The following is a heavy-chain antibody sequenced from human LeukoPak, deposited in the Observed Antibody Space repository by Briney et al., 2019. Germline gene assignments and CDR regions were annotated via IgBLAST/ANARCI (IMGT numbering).Heavy chain of an antibody. CDR2: IYYSGST. CDR3: ARPPHLDSSVGDY. D-gene: IGHD3-22*01. V-gene: IGHV4-39*01. J-gene: IGHJ4*02. Sequence: SETLSLTCTVSGGSISSSSYYWGWIRRPPGKGLEWIGSIYYSGSTYYNPSLKSRVTISVDTSKNQFSLKLSSVTAADTAVYYCARPPHLDSSVGDYWGQGTLVTVSS. CDR1: GGSISSSSYY.